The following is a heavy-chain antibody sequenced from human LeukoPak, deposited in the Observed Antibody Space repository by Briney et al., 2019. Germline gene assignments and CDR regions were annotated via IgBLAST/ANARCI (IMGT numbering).Heavy chain of an antibody. Sequence: PSETLSLTCAVYGGSFSGYYWSWIRQPPGKGLEWIGEINHSGSTNYNPSLKSRVTISVDTSKNQFSLKLSSVTAADTAVYYCARWYYDSSGYDYYYYYYMDVWGKGTTVTVSS. J-gene: IGHJ6*03. V-gene: IGHV4-34*01. CDR2: INHSGST. D-gene: IGHD3-22*01. CDR1: GGSFSGYY. CDR3: ARWYYDSSGYDYYYYYYMDV.